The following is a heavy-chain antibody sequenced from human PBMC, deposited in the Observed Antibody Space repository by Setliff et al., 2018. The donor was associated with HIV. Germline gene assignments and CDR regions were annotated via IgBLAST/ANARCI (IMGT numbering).Heavy chain of an antibody. Sequence: GESLKISCAASGFTVSTYYMSWVRQAPGKGLEWVSTIYSGGSTYHADSVKGRFTLSRDTSKNTLFLQMNSLRPEDTAVYYCATNFLYDILTGYFPYQFDQWGQGTLVTVSS. CDR3: ATNFLYDILTGYFPYQFDQ. CDR2: IYSGGST. V-gene: IGHV3-66*02. CDR1: GFTVSTYY. D-gene: IGHD3-9*01. J-gene: IGHJ4*02.